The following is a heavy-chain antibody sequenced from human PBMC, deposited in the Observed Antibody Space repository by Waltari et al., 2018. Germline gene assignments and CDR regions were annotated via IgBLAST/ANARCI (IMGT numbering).Heavy chain of an antibody. CDR2: ISGRGAFK. J-gene: IGHJ6*02. CDR3: AKSDLDLSTGGAHYGLDV. CDR1: GFSFDRYA. Sequence: EVKLVEYGGGLIQPGGSLRLSCVASGFSFDRYAMNWGRQIPRKGPEWVSVISGRGAFKNYADAFEGRSTVSRDNSKKTLYLEMSSLRVEDTAVYYCAKSDLDLSTGGAHYGLDVWGPGATVIVSS. V-gene: IGHV3-23*04. D-gene: IGHD2-8*02.